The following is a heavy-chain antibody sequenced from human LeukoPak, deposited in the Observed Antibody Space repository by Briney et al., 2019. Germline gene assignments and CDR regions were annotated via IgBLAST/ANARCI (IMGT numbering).Heavy chain of an antibody. Sequence: GGSLRLSCAASGFTFSSHAMSWVRQAAGKGLEWVSTISDSGVSTYYADSVKGRFTISRDNSKNTLYVQMNSLRAEDTAVYYCAKDLLAATIDYYFDYWGQGTLVTVSS. CDR1: GFTFSSHA. CDR3: AKDLLAATIDYYFDY. J-gene: IGHJ4*02. V-gene: IGHV3-23*01. CDR2: ISDSGVST. D-gene: IGHD5-12*01.